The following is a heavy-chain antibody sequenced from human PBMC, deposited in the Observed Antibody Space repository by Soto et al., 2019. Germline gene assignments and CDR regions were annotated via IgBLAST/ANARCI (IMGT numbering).Heavy chain of an antibody. CDR2: TYYRSKWCH. CDR3: ARGVARGDFDY. D-gene: IGHD5-12*01. J-gene: IGHJ4*02. Sequence: PSQTLSLTCAISGDSVSSSSVAWNWIRQSPSRGLEWLGRTYYRSKWCHDYAVSVKSRITINPDTSKNQFSLQLNSVTPEDTAVYYCARGVARGDFDYWGQGTLVTVSS. V-gene: IGHV6-1*01. CDR1: GDSVSSSSVA.